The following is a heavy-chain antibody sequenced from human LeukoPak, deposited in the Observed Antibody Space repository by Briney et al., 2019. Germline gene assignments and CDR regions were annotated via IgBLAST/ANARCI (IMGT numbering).Heavy chain of an antibody. CDR2: IIPIFGTA. Sequence: SVKVSCKASAGTFSSYAISWVRQAPGQGLEWMGGIIPIFGTANYAQKFQGRVTITTDESTSTAYMELSSLRSEDTAVYYCARGPELERFDYWGQGTLVTVSS. J-gene: IGHJ4*02. V-gene: IGHV1-69*05. CDR1: AGTFSSYA. D-gene: IGHD1-1*01. CDR3: ARGPELERFDY.